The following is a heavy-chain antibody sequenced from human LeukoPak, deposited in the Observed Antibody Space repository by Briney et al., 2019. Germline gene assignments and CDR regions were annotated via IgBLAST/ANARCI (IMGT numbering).Heavy chain of an antibody. CDR2: INWNGGST. J-gene: IGHJ6*03. CDR1: GFTFSSYS. Sequence: GGSLRLSCAASGFTFSSYSMNWVRQAPGKGLEWVPGINWNGGSTGYADSVKGRFTISRDNAKNSLYLQMNSLRAEDTALYYCARGFGYYYYYYMDVWGKGTTVTVSS. D-gene: IGHD3-10*01. CDR3: ARGFGYYYYYYMDV. V-gene: IGHV3-20*04.